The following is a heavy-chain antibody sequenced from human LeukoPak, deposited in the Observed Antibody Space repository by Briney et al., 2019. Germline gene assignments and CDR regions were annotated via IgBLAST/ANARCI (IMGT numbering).Heavy chain of an antibody. CDR2: ISYDGSNK. CDR1: GFTFSSYG. CDR3: ARTYYYGSGSYRPYDY. Sequence: GRSLRLSCAASGFTFSSYGIHWVRQAPGKGLEWVAVISYDGSNKYYADSVKGRFTISRDNAKNSLYLQMNSLRAEDTAVYYCARTYYYGSGSYRPYDYWGQGTLVTVSS. J-gene: IGHJ4*02. V-gene: IGHV3-30*03. D-gene: IGHD3-10*01.